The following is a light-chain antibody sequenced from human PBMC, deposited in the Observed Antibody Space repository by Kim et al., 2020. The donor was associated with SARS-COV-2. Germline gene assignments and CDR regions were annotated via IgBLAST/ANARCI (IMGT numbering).Light chain of an antibody. CDR3: NSRDSNDNVV. V-gene: IGLV3-19*01. CDR1: SLRSYY. J-gene: IGLJ2*01. Sequence: VALGQPVRNRRQSDSLRSYYATWYRQKPGQAPIVVIYVKNNRPSGIPDLYSGSSSGNKASLTITGTQAGDEAYYYGNSRDSNDNVVFGGGTQLTV. CDR2: VKN.